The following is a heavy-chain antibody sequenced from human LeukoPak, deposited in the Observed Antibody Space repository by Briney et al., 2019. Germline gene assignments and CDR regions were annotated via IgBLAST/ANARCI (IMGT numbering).Heavy chain of an antibody. CDR2: IYYSGST. Sequence: SETLSLTCTVSGGSISSYYWSWIRQPPGKGLEWIGYIYYSGSTNYNPSLKSRVTISVDTSKNQFFLKLSSVTAADTAVYYCARDYSDYGDSRGGMDVWGQGTTVTVSS. CDR3: ARDYSDYGDSRGGMDV. J-gene: IGHJ6*02. CDR1: GGSISSYY. D-gene: IGHD4-17*01. V-gene: IGHV4-59*01.